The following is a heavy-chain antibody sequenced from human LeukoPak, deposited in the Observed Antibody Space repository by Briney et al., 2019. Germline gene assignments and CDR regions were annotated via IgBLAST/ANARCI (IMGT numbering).Heavy chain of an antibody. D-gene: IGHD6-13*01. CDR2: IRSKANSYAT. Sequence: GGSLRLSCAASGFTFSGSAMHWVRQASGKGLEWVGRIRSKANSYATAYAASVKGRFTISRDDSKNTAYLQMNSLKTEDTAVYYCTRLGPASGIAAAGPGDYWGQGTLVTVSS. V-gene: IGHV3-73*01. J-gene: IGHJ4*02. CDR1: GFTFSGSA. CDR3: TRLGPASGIAAAGPGDY.